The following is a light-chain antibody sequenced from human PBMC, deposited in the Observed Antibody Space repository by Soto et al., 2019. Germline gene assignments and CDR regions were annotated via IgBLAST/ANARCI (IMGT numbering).Light chain of an antibody. J-gene: IGKJ4*01. Sequence: EIVMTQSPATLSVSPGERATLSCRASQSVSSNLAWYQQKPGQAPRLLIYGASTRATGIPARFSGSGSGTEFTLTISSLQSEDFAVYYCQQYNNWPLLTFGQGTKVEI. V-gene: IGKV3D-15*01. CDR3: QQYNNWPLLT. CDR1: QSVSSN. CDR2: GAS.